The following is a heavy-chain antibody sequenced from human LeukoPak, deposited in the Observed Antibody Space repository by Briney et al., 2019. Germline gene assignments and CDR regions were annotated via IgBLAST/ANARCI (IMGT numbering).Heavy chain of an antibody. D-gene: IGHD3-22*01. J-gene: IGHJ3*02. CDR2: IYTSGTT. CDR1: GGSISGYY. Sequence: SETLSLTCTVSGGSISGYYLSWIRQPAGKGLEWIGRIYTSGTTNYNPSLKNRVTMSVDTSKNQFSLKLSSVTAADTAVYYCARDEYYYDSSGYRSDAFDIWGQGTMVTVSS. V-gene: IGHV4-4*07. CDR3: ARDEYYYDSSGYRSDAFDI.